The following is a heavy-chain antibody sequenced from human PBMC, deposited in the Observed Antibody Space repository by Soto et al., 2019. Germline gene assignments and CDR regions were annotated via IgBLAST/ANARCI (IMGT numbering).Heavy chain of an antibody. J-gene: IGHJ5*02. V-gene: IGHV4-39*01. Sequence: SETRPHTWTVSGGYIRNVGDYWVWIRQSPGRGLEWIASISYSGSTFYNPSLKSRVTIFVHTSKNEFSLKLSSVTAADTALYYCSRRAPEGFDPCGQGTLVTVSS. CDR3: SRRAPEGFDP. CDR2: ISYSGST. CDR1: GGYIRNVGDY.